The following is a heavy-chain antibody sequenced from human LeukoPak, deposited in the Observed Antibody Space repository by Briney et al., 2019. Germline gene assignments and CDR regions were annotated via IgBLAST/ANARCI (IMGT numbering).Heavy chain of an antibody. CDR2: ISLNNGNT. J-gene: IGHJ4*02. D-gene: IGHD3-3*01. CDR3: QRVTIFGVVIDFDY. CDR1: GYAFDYYG. Sequence: ASVKVSCKASGYAFDYYGITWVRQAPGQGLEWVGWISLNNGNTHYTKYAQKFQGRVTLTADTSTATAYMELRGLRSDDTAVYYCQRVTIFGVVIDFDYWGQGALVAVSS. V-gene: IGHV1-18*01.